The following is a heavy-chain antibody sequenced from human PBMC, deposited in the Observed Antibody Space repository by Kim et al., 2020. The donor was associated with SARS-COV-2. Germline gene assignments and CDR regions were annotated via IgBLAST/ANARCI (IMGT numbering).Heavy chain of an antibody. CDR3: AKEEGSGYSSGWTYYYYGMEG. J-gene: IGHJ6*02. V-gene: IGHV3-30*18. D-gene: IGHD6-19*01. CDR1: GFTFSSYG. Sequence: GGSLRLSCAASGFTFSSYGMHWVRQAPGKGLEWVAVISYDGSNKYYADSVKGRFTISRDNSKNTLYLQMNSLRAEDTAVYYCAKEEGSGYSSGWTYYYYGMEGWGQGNTVTVSS. CDR2: ISYDGSNK.